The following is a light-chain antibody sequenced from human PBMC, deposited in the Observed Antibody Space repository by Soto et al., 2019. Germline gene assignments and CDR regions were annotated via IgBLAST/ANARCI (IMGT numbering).Light chain of an antibody. CDR2: DAS. CDR1: QSVSSY. J-gene: IGKJ4*01. V-gene: IGKV3-11*01. Sequence: ELALKQSPATLSLSPAERPTLSCRASQSVSSYLAWYQQRPGQAPRLLIYDASKRATGSPAKFSGSGSGAEFTLTISTLEPEDFEVYCCQQRSNWGPTFSGGTKWIS. CDR3: QQRSNWGPT.